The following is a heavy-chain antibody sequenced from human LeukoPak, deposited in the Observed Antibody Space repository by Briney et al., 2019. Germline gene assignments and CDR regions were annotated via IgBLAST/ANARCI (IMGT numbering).Heavy chain of an antibody. CDR3: AKDNNYYDSSGYYYFDY. Sequence: GGSLRLSCAASGFTFDDYAMHWVRQAPGKGLEWVAFIRYDGSNKYYADSVKGRFTISRDNSKNTLYLRMNSLRAEDTAVYYCAKDNNYYDSSGYYYFDYWGQGTLVTVSS. J-gene: IGHJ4*02. D-gene: IGHD3-22*01. CDR1: GFTFDDYA. CDR2: IRYDGSNK. V-gene: IGHV3-30*02.